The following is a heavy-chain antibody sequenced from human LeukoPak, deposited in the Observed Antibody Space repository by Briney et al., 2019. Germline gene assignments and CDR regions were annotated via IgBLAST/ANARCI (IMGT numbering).Heavy chain of an antibody. V-gene: IGHV3-30*18. CDR3: AKASVEMATLGGYYYYGMDV. D-gene: IGHD5-24*01. J-gene: IGHJ6*02. CDR1: GFTFGSYG. CDR2: ISYDGSNK. Sequence: GRSLRLSCAASGFTFGSYGMHWVRQAPGKGLEWVAVISYDGSNKYYADSVKGRFTISRDNSKNTLYLQMNSLRAEDTAVYYCAKASVEMATLGGYYYYGMDVWGQGTTVTVPS.